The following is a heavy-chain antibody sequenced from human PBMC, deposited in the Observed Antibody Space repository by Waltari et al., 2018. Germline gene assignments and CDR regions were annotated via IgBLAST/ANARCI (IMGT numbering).Heavy chain of an antibody. CDR3: AGRTGGGDAFDI. V-gene: IGHV5-51*01. CDR1: GYSFTSYW. CDR2: SFPGDPGT. J-gene: IGHJ3*02. Sequence: EVQLVQSGAEVKKPGESLKISCKGSGYSFTSYWIGWVRQMPGKGLEWMGTSFPGDPGTQVRPSLQSQVPTPAEQATRTPYLRWRRLKASDTAMYSCAGRTGGGDAFDIWGQGTMVTVSS. D-gene: IGHD3-10*01.